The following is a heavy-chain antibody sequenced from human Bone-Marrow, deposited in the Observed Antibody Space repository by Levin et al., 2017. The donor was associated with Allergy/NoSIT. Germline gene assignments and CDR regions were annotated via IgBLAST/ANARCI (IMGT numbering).Heavy chain of an antibody. J-gene: IGHJ4*02. CDR2: ISLDGSQT. CDR1: GFVFSSYL. CDR3: VKVGGG. D-gene: IGHD3-16*01. V-gene: IGHV3-30*18. Sequence: GGSLRLSCAASGFVFSSYLMQWVRQAPGKGLEGGAVISLDGSQTHYADSVKGRFTMSRDNSKNTLYLQMNGLRVEDTAVYHCVKVGGGWGQGTLVTVSS.